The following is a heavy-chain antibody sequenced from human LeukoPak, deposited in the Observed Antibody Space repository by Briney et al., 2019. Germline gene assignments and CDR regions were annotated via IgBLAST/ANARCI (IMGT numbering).Heavy chain of an antibody. D-gene: IGHD2-2*01. CDR2: IIGGGGST. CDR1: GFPFSSHG. Sequence: GGSLRLSCAASGFPFSSHGMSWVREAPGKGLEWVSGIIGGGGSTYYADSVKGRFTISGDNSRNTLFLQMNSLRAEDTAVYYCAHGAMYQLDYWGQGTLVTVSS. CDR3: AHGAMYQLDY. V-gene: IGHV3-23*01. J-gene: IGHJ4*02.